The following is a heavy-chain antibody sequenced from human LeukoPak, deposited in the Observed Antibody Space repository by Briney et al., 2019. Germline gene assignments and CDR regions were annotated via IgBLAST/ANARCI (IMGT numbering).Heavy chain of an antibody. CDR1: GYTFTSYG. J-gene: IGHJ4*02. Sequence: ASVKVSCKASGYTFTSYGISWVRQAPGQGLEWMGWISAYNGNTNYAQKLQGRVTITADESTSTAYMELSSLRSEDTAVYYCARDRIGDRYFDYWGQGTLVTVSS. CDR3: ARDRIGDRYFDY. V-gene: IGHV1-18*01. D-gene: IGHD2-15*01. CDR2: ISAYNGNT.